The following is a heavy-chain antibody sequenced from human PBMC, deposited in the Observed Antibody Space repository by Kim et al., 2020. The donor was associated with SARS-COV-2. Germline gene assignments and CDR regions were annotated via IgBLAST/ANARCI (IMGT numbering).Heavy chain of an antibody. Sequence: GGSLRLSCAASEFTFGNYAMSWVRQAPEKGLEWVSTVSDDGHSFYYADSVKGRFTLSRDTSKNTLYLLLDSLRAEDTAIYYCAKNNEGHSYNPLYFDLWG. J-gene: IGHJ5*01. CDR1: EFTFGNYA. CDR3: AKNNEGHSYNPLYFDL. CDR2: VSDDGHSF. V-gene: IGHV3-23*01. D-gene: IGHD3-10*01.